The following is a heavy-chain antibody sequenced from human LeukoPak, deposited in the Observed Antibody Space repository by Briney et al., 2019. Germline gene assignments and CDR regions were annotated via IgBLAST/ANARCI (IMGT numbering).Heavy chain of an antibody. V-gene: IGHV1-8*01. Sequence: ASVKVSCTASGYTFTSYDINWVRQAPGQGLEWMGWMNPNSGNTGYAQKFQGRVTMTRNTSISTAYMELSSLRSEDTAVYYCARGGRLRVPAAMTKAPYYFDYWGQGTLVTVSS. J-gene: IGHJ4*02. CDR3: ARGGRLRVPAAMTKAPYYFDY. CDR1: GYTFTSYD. CDR2: MNPNSGNT. D-gene: IGHD2-2*01.